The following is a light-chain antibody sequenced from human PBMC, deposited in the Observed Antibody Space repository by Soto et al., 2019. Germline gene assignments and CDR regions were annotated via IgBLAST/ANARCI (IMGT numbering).Light chain of an antibody. V-gene: IGKV1-39*01. Sequence: DIQRTQSPSSLSASLGDRVTITCRASQSVSKYVNWYQQKPGKAPKVLIYKASTLQSGAPSRFSGSGSGTDGTITISRLKTEDCPTYYCQQSFSTPQTFGQGTRLEIK. CDR3: QQSFSTPQT. CDR1: QSVSKY. CDR2: KAS. J-gene: IGKJ5*01.